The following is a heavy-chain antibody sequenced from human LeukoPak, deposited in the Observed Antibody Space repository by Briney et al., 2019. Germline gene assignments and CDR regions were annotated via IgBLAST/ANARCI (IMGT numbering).Heavy chain of an antibody. CDR1: GGSFSGYY. D-gene: IGHD3-10*01. CDR3: ARFLYYGSGSS. V-gene: IGHV4-34*01. J-gene: IGHJ5*02. CDR2: INHSGST. Sequence: SETLSLTCAVYGGSFSGYYWSWIRQPPGKGLEWIGEINHSGSTNYNPSLKSRVTISVDTSKNQFSLKLSSVTAADTAVYYCARFLYYGSGSSWGQGTLVTVSS.